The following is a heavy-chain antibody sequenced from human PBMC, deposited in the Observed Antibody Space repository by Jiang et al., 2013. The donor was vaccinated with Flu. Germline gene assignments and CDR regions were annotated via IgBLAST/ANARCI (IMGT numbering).Heavy chain of an antibody. CDR2: INPSGGST. D-gene: IGHD6-19*01. CDR1: GYTFTSYY. Sequence: GAEVKKPGASVKVSCKASGYTFTSYYMHWVRQAPGQGLEWMGIINPSGGSTSYAQKFQGRVTMTRDTSTSTAYMELRSLRSDDTAVYYCARVGSGWYLDYWGQGTLVTVSS. V-gene: IGHV1-46*01. CDR3: ARVGSGWYLDY. J-gene: IGHJ4*02.